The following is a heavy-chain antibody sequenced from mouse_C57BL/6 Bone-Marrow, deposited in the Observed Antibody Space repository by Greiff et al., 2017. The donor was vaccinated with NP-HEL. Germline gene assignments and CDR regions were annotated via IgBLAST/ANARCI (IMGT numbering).Heavy chain of an antibody. CDR1: GYTFTSYG. Sequence: VQLQQSGAELARPGASVKLSCKASGYTFTSYGISWVKQRTEQGLEWIGEIYPRSGNTYYNEKFKGKATLTADKSSSTAYMELRSLTSEDSAVYFCARIGYYYGSSYHWYFDVWGTGTTVTVSS. J-gene: IGHJ1*03. V-gene: IGHV1-81*01. CDR2: IYPRSGNT. CDR3: ARIGYYYGSSYHWYFDV. D-gene: IGHD1-1*01.